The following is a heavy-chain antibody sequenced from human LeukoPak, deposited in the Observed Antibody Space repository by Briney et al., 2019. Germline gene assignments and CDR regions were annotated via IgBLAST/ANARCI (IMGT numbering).Heavy chain of an antibody. CDR3: AKELIRIRFLGY. V-gene: IGHV3-23*01. CDR1: GFTFSSYA. Sequence: TGGSLRLSCAASGFTFSSYAISWVRQAPGKGLEWVSAISGSGGSTYYADSVKGRFTISRDNSKNTLYLQMNSLRAEDTAVYYCAKELIRIRFLGYWGQGTLVTVSS. CDR2: ISGSGGST. J-gene: IGHJ4*02. D-gene: IGHD3-3*01.